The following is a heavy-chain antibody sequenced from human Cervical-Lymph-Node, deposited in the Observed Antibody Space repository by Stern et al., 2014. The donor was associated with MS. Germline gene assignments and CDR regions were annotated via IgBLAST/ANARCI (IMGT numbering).Heavy chain of an antibody. D-gene: IGHD3-10*01. CDR1: GFTFSDHS. Sequence: EVQLVQSGGGLVKPGGSLRLSCVGSGFTFSDHSMNWVRQAPGKGLEWLSSITSGSYMSYADSLMGRFTISRDNAKNSLYLQMNSLRVEDTAVYYCARGKGFGELSTSDYWGQGTLVTVSS. CDR3: ARGKGFGELSTSDY. V-gene: IGHV3-21*01. J-gene: IGHJ4*02. CDR2: ITSGSYM.